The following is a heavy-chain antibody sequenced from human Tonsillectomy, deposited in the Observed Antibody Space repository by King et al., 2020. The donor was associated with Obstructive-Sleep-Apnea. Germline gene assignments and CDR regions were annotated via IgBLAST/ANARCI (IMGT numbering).Heavy chain of an antibody. D-gene: IGHD3-3*01. V-gene: IGHV3-66*01. CDR2: IYSGGST. J-gene: IGHJ3*02. Sequence: VQLVESGGGLVQPGGSLRLSCAASGFTVSSNYMSWVRQAPGKGLEWVSVIYSGGSTYYANSVKGRFTTSRDNTKNTRYLKMNSLRAEDTAVYYCAREGDFGVVIGAFDIWGQGTMVTVSS. CDR3: AREGDFGVVIGAFDI. CDR1: GFTVSSNY.